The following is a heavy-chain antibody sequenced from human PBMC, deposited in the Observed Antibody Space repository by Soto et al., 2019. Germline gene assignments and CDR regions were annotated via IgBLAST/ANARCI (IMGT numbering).Heavy chain of an antibody. CDR1: GYTFTSYG. J-gene: IGHJ3*02. Sequence: ASVKVSCKASGYTFTSYGISWVRQAPGQGLEWMGWISAYNGNTNYAQKLQGRVTMTTDTSTSTAYMELRSLRSDDTAVYYCARPDHGDYDWSAFDIWGQGTMVTVSS. CDR3: ARPDHGDYDWSAFDI. D-gene: IGHD4-17*01. V-gene: IGHV1-18*01. CDR2: ISAYNGNT.